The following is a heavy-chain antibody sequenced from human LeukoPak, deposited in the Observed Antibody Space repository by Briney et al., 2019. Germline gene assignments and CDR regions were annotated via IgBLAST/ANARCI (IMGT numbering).Heavy chain of an antibody. CDR2: IIPIFGTA. Sequence: GASVKVSCKASGYTFTGYYMHWVRQAPGQGLEWMGGIIPIFGTANYAQKFQGRVTITTDESTSTAYMELSSLRSEDTAVYYCARDPIPCSSTSCFPGPWFDPWGQGTLVTVSS. D-gene: IGHD2-2*01. CDR3: ARDPIPCSSTSCFPGPWFDP. CDR1: GYTFTGYY. J-gene: IGHJ5*02. V-gene: IGHV1-69*05.